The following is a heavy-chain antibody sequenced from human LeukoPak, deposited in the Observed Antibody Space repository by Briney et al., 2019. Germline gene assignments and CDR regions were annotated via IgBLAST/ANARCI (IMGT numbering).Heavy chain of an antibody. Sequence: QAGGSLRLSCAASGFTFSSYAMSWVRQAPGKGLEWVSAISGSGGSTYYADSVKGRFTISRDNSKNTLYLQVNSLRAEDTAVYYCAKGGKGDVTPFDFWGQGTLGTGSS. CDR1: GFTFSSYA. CDR3: AKGGKGDVTPFDF. V-gene: IGHV3-23*01. D-gene: IGHD3-16*01. J-gene: IGHJ4*02. CDR2: ISGSGGST.